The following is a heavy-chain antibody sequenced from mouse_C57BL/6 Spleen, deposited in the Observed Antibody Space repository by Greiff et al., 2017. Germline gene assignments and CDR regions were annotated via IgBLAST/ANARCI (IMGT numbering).Heavy chain of an antibody. D-gene: IGHD2-3*01. V-gene: IGHV1-82*01. CDR1: GYAFSSSW. Sequence: QVQLQQSGPELVKPGASVKISCKASGYAFSSSWMNWVKQRPGKGLEWIGRIYPGDGDTNYNGKFKGKATLTADKSSSTAYMQLSSLTSEDSAVYFCARSWGYYEGYYYAMDYWGQGTSVTVSA. CDR2: IYPGDGDT. CDR3: ARSWGYYEGYYYAMDY. J-gene: IGHJ4*01.